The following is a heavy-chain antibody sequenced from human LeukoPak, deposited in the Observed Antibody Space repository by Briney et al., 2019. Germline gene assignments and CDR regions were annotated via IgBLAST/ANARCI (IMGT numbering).Heavy chain of an antibody. Sequence: ASVKVSCKASGYTFTSYDINWVRQATGQGLEWMGWMNPNSGNTGYAQKFQGRVTMTRDTSISTAYMELSNLRSEDTAVYYCARVAPIGSGRNWFDPWGQGTLVTVSS. J-gene: IGHJ5*02. V-gene: IGHV1-8*01. CDR2: MNPNSGNT. CDR3: ARVAPIGSGRNWFDP. CDR1: GYTFTSYD. D-gene: IGHD3-10*01.